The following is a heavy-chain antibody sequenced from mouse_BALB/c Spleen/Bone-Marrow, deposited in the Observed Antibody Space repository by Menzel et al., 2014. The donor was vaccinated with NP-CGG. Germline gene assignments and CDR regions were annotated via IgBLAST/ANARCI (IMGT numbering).Heavy chain of an antibody. CDR1: GYAISSYW. Sequence: VQLQESGAELVRPWSSVKISCKASGYAISSYWMNWVKQRPGQGLEWIGQIYPGDGDTNYNGKFKGKATLTADKSSSTAYMQISSLTSEDSAVYFCARGRGWYLDYWGQGTTLTVSS. CDR2: IYPGDGDT. V-gene: IGHV1-80*01. D-gene: IGHD2-3*01. J-gene: IGHJ2*01. CDR3: ARGRGWYLDY.